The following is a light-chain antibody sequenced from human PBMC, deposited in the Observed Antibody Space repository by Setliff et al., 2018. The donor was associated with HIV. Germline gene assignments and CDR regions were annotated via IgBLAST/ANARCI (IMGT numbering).Light chain of an antibody. CDR3: CSYAGSSAPVV. J-gene: IGLJ2*01. CDR2: DVN. V-gene: IGLV2-23*02. Sequence: QSVLAQPASVSGSPGQAITISCTGTSNDVGRYNLVSWYQQYPGEAPKVIIYDVNKRPSGVSNRFSGSKSGNTASLTISGLQAEDEADFYCCSYAGSSAPVVFGGGTK. CDR1: SNDVGRYNL.